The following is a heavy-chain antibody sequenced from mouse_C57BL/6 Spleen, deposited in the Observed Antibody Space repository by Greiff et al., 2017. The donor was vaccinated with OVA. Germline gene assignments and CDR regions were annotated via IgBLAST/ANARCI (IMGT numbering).Heavy chain of an antibody. Sequence: VQRVESGAELAKPGASVKLSCKASGYTFTSYWMHWVKQRPGQGLEWIGYINPSSGYTKYNQKFKDKATLTADKSSSTAYMQLSSPTYEDSAVYYCARGLYYGSSSFAYWGQGTLVTVSA. J-gene: IGHJ3*01. CDR2: INPSSGYT. V-gene: IGHV1-7*01. D-gene: IGHD1-1*01. CDR1: GYTFTSYW. CDR3: ARGLYYGSSSFAY.